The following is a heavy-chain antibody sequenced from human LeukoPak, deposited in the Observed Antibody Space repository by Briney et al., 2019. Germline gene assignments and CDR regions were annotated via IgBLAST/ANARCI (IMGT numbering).Heavy chain of an antibody. CDR2: ISNSGFGT. D-gene: IGHD2-15*01. CDR1: GFTFSNYG. J-gene: IGHJ4*02. CDR3: AKDLVVVAATDDF. Sequence: GGSLRLSCAASGFTFSNYGMSWVRQAPGKGLEWVSSISNSGFGTYYADSVKGRFSISRDNSKNTPYLQLNRLRAEDTAVYYCAKDLVVVAATDDFWGQGSLVTVSS. V-gene: IGHV3-23*01.